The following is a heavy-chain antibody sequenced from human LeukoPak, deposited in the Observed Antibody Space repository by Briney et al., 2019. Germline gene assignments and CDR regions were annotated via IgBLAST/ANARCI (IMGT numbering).Heavy chain of an antibody. Sequence: ASVKVSCKASGYTFTGYYMHWVRQAPGQGLEWMGWINPNSGGTNYAQKFQGGVTMTRDTSISTAYMELSRLRSDDTAVYYCAREGSHYYDSSGPFDIWGQGTMATVSS. V-gene: IGHV1-2*02. CDR2: INPNSGGT. CDR3: AREGSHYYDSSGPFDI. J-gene: IGHJ3*02. CDR1: GYTFTGYY. D-gene: IGHD3-22*01.